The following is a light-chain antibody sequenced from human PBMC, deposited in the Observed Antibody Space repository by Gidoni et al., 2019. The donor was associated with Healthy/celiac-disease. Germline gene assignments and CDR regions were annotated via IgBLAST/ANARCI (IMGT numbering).Light chain of an antibody. CDR3: QQYNNWPLT. V-gene: IGKV3-15*01. CDR1: KSVSSN. Sequence: EIVMTQSPATLSVSPGERATLSCRASKSVSSNSAWYQQKPGQATRLLIYGASTRATGIPARLSGIGSGTEFTLTISSLQSEDFAVYYCQQYNNWPLTFGGGTKVEIK. J-gene: IGKJ4*01. CDR2: GAS.